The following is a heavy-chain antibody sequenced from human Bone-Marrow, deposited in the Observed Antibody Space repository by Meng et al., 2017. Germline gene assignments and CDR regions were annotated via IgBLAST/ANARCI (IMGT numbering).Heavy chain of an antibody. J-gene: IGHJ4*02. D-gene: IGHD2-21*02. CDR2: ISYDGSNK. CDR3: ARAGFNIVVVTALYYFDY. Sequence: GGSLRLSCAASGLTFSSYAMHWVRQAPGKGLEWVAVISYDGSNKYYADSVKGRFTISRDNSKNTLYLQMNSLRAEDTAVYYCARAGFNIVVVTALYYFDYWGQGTLVTVSS. V-gene: IGHV3-30*04. CDR1: GLTFSSYA.